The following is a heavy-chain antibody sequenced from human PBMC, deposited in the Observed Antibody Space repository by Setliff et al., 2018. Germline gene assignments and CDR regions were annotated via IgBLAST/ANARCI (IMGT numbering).Heavy chain of an antibody. CDR1: GGSISSYY. V-gene: IGHV4-59*01. J-gene: IGHJ4*02. D-gene: IGHD3-16*01. CDR3: ARLRGAFDY. CDR2: IYYSGST. Sequence: TLSLTCTVSGGSISSYYWSWIRQPPGKRLEWIGYIYYSGSTNYNPSLESRVTISVDTSKNQFSLRLNSATAADTAVYYCARLRGAFDYWGQGTLVT.